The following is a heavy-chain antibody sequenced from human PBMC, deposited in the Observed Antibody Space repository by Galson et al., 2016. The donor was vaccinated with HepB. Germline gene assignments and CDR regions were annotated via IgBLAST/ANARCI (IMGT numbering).Heavy chain of an antibody. D-gene: IGHD2-2*01. V-gene: IGHV4-39*02. CDR2: IYYTGRN. CDR1: GGSISSRSHY. Sequence: SETLSLTCNVSGGSISSRSHYWAWIRQSPGKGLEWIGTIYYTGRNFYTPSLKSRLTISLDTSKNSFSLKMKSVTAADTAVFYCARGDQLGLYFDYWGQGILVTVSS. CDR3: ARGDQLGLYFDY. J-gene: IGHJ4*02.